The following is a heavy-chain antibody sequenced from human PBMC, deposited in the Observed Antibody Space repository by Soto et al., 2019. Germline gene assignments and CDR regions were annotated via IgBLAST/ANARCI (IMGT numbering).Heavy chain of an antibody. CDR1: GFPFTSSA. CDR2: IALGSGST. D-gene: IGHD3-22*01. V-gene: IGHV1-58*01. Sequence: QIHLVQSGPEVKKPGTSVKVSCKASGFPFTSSAVQWVRQARGQRLEWIGWIALGSGSTNSAQKFQERVTITRDMSTSTVYMELSSLRSEDTAMYYCATVPYYFDTSGNYFDYWGQGTLVTVSS. CDR3: ATVPYYFDTSGNYFDY. J-gene: IGHJ4*02.